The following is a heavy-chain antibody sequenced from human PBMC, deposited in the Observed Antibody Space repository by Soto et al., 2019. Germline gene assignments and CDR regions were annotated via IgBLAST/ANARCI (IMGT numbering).Heavy chain of an antibody. Sequence: SVKVSCKASGGTFSNYTINWVRQAPGQGLEWMGRIIPILDIAKSAQRFQGRFTITADKSTSTSYMELSSLKSEDTAVYYCARAVAAAGVYDWYFDLWGRG. CDR1: GGTFSNYT. CDR3: ARAVAAAGVYDWYFDL. CDR2: IIPILDIA. D-gene: IGHD6-13*01. J-gene: IGHJ2*01. V-gene: IGHV1-69*02.